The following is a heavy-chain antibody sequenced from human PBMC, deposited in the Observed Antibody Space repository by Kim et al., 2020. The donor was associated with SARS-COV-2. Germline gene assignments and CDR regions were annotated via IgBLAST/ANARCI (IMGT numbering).Heavy chain of an antibody. Sequence: SETLSLTCTVSGGSISSNYWCWIRQPPGKGLEWIGYIYHSGSTNYNPSLKSRVTISVDTSKNQFSLKLSSVTAADTALYYCARVRLFGPPDYWGQGALVT. CDR3: ARVRLFGPPDY. CDR1: GGSISSNY. CDR2: IYHSGST. D-gene: IGHD3-10*01. V-gene: IGHV4-59*01. J-gene: IGHJ4*02.